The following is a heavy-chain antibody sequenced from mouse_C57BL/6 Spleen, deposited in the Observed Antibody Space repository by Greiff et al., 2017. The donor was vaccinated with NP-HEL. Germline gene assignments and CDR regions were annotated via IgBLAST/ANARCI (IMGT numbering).Heavy chain of an antibody. CDR2: IYPGNSDT. CDR3: TEGDGYYGFAY. J-gene: IGHJ3*01. Sequence: EVKVVESGTVLARPGASVKMSCKTSGYTFTSYWMHWVKQRPGPGLEWIWAIYPGNSDTSYNQKFKGKAKLTAVTSASTAYMELSSLTNEDSAVYYCTEGDGYYGFAYWGQGTLVTVSA. CDR1: GYTFTSYW. V-gene: IGHV1-5*01. D-gene: IGHD2-3*01.